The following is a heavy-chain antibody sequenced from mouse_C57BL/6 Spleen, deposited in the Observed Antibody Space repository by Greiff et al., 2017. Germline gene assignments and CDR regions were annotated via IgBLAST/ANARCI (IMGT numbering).Heavy chain of an antibody. CDR1: GYTFTSYW. J-gene: IGHJ1*03. D-gene: IGHD1-2*01. CDR2: IDPSDSYT. CDR3: ARNTLLRGYLDV. V-gene: IGHV1-59*01. Sequence: QVQLQQPGAELVRPGTSVKLSCKASGYTFTSYWMHWVKQRPGQGLEWIGVIDPSDSYTNYNQKFKGKATLTVDTSSSTAYMPLSSLTSEDSAVYYCARNTLLRGYLDVGGTGTTVTVSS.